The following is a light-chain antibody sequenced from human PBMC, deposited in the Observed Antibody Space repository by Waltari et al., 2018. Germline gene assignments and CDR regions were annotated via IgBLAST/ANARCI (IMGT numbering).Light chain of an antibody. Sequence: QSALTQPPSASGSPGQSVTISCTGTSSDVGGYNYVSWYQQHPGKAPKLMIYEVSKRPSGVPDRFSGSKSGNTASLTVSGLQADDEADYYCSSDAGSNAHVVFGGGTKLTVL. J-gene: IGLJ2*01. CDR3: SSDAGSNAHVV. CDR2: EVS. V-gene: IGLV2-8*01. CDR1: SSDVGGYNY.